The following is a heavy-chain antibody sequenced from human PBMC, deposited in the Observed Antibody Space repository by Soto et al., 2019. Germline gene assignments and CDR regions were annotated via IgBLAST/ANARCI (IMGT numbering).Heavy chain of an antibody. D-gene: IGHD3-10*01. V-gene: IGHV1-8*02. CDR2: MTPISGDT. CDR1: GYTFTNYD. J-gene: IGHJ4*02. Sequence: QVQLVQSGAEVKKPGASVKVSCKASGYTFTNYDINWVRQATGQGLEWEGWMTPISGDTGYAQNCQGRVSLSRHTPRRPAYFELSSLXXXXXXXXXXXXNVYNTGSFDHWGQGTLVTVSS. CDR3: XXNVYNTGSFDH.